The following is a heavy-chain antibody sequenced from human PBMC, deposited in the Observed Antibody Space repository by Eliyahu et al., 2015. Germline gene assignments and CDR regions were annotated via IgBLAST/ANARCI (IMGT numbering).Heavy chain of an antibody. CDR2: IISSGYI. D-gene: IGHD6-19*01. Sequence: EVQLVESGGGLVKPGGSLRLSCAASGFPFKSYDLNWVRQAPGKGLGWLSSIISSGYIFYADSVKGRFTISRDNARNSVYLQMNNLRAEDTAVYYCARSVSVAGFFDYWGQGSLVTVSS. J-gene: IGHJ4*02. CDR3: ARSVSVAGFFDY. V-gene: IGHV3-21*01. CDR1: GFPFKSYD.